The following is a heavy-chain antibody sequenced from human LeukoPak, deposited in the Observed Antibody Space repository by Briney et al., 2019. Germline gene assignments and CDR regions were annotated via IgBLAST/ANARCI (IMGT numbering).Heavy chain of an antibody. V-gene: IGHV3-21*01. CDR3: AREDYVWGSYRYTGFGYFDY. CDR2: ISSSSSYI. J-gene: IGHJ4*02. CDR1: GFTVSSNY. Sequence: GGSLRLSCAASGFTVSSNYMSWVRQAPGKGLEWVSSISSSSSYIYYADSVKGRFTISRDNAKNSLYLQMNSLRAEDTAVYYCAREDYVWGSYRYTGFGYFDYWGQGTLVTVSS. D-gene: IGHD3-16*02.